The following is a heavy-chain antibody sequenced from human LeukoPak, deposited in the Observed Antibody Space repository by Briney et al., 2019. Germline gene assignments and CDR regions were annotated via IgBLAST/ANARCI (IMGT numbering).Heavy chain of an antibody. CDR2: TYYRSKWYS. J-gene: IGHJ4*02. D-gene: IGHD4-17*01. CDR1: GDSVSSNSVT. CDR3: ARGEGKATVTSFDY. Sequence: SQTLSLTCAISGDSVSSNSVTWNWIRQSPSRGLEWLGRTYYRSKWYSDYAVSVKSRITINPDTSKNQFSLQLNSVTPEDTAVYHCARGEGKATVTSFDYWGQGTLVTVSS. V-gene: IGHV6-1*01.